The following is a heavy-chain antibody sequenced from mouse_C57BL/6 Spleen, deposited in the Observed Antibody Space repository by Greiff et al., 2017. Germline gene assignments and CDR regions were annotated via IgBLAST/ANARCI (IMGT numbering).Heavy chain of an antibody. D-gene: IGHD1-1*01. CDR2: IYPRSGNT. J-gene: IGHJ1*03. CDR3: ARYDYGSGYFDV. CDR1: GYTFTSYG. Sequence: QVQLQQSGAELARPGASVKLSCKASGYTFTSYGISWVKQRTGQGLEWIGEIYPRSGNTYYNEKFKGKATLTADKSSSTAYMELRSLTSEDSAVYFCARYDYGSGYFDVWGTGTTVTVSS. V-gene: IGHV1-81*01.